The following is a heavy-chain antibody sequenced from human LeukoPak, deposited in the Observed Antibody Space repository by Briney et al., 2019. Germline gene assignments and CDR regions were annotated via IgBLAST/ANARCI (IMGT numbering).Heavy chain of an antibody. V-gene: IGHV1-8*01. Sequence: ASVKVSCKASGYTFTSHHINWVRQAAGQVIEWMGWMNPDTGNTVYAQKFQGRVTMTWDTSISTAYMELDSLRSEDTAVYYCARGRPTNLGGIYWGQGTLVIVSS. CDR1: GYTFTSHH. CDR2: MNPDTGNT. CDR3: ARGRPTNLGGIY. D-gene: IGHD7-27*01. J-gene: IGHJ4*02.